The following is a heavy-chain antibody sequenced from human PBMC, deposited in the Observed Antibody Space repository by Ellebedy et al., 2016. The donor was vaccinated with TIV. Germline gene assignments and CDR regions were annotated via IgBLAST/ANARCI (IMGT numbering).Heavy chain of an antibody. D-gene: IGHD3-16*02. V-gene: IGHV1-8*01. CDR2: MNPNSGNT. Sequence: AASVKVSCKASGYTFTSYDINRVRQATGRGLEWMGWMNPNSGNTEYAQKFQGRVTMTRNTSITTAFMELSSLRKEDMAVYYCARGPFMITFGGVIMDFWGQGTTVTVSS. J-gene: IGHJ6*02. CDR1: GYTFTSYD. CDR3: ARGPFMITFGGVIMDF.